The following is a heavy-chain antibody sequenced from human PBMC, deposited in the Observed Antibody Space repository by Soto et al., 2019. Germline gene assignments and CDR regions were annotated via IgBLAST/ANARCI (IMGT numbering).Heavy chain of an antibody. Sequence: QVQLVQSGAEVKRPGASVKVSCKVSGDSLTDLSIHWVRQAPGKGLEYMGGFDPEDGEAMYAQNFQGRVTMTEDTSTDTSYMELTSLTSDDTAVYYCAVAYSGNYYGYLDPWGQGTLVTVSA. D-gene: IGHD1-26*01. CDR2: FDPEDGEA. CDR1: GDSLTDLS. J-gene: IGHJ5*02. V-gene: IGHV1-24*01. CDR3: AVAYSGNYYGYLDP.